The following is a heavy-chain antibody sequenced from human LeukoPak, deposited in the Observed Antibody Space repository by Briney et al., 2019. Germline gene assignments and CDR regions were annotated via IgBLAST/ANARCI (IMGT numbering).Heavy chain of an antibody. Sequence: GESLRLSCAASGFTFSAYWLGWVRQAPGKGLEWVANIKQDGSEKYYVDSVKGRFTISRDNAKNSLYLQMNSLRAEDTAVYYCARVKKGGSSWYVNYYYGMDVWGQGTTVTVSS. V-gene: IGHV3-7*01. J-gene: IGHJ6*02. D-gene: IGHD6-13*01. CDR1: GFTFSAYW. CDR3: ARVKKGGSSWYVNYYYGMDV. CDR2: IKQDGSEK.